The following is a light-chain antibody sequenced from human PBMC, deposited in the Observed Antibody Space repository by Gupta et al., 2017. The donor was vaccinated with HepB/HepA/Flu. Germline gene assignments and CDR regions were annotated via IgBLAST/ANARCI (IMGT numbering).Light chain of an antibody. CDR2: WAS. CDR3: QQYYSNPMYT. J-gene: IGKJ2*01. V-gene: IGKV4-1*01. Sequence: DIVMTQSPDSLAVSLGERATINCKSSQSVLYSSNNKNYLAWYQQKPGQPPKLLIYWASTRESGVPDRFSGSGYGTDXTLTISXRQAEDVAVYYCQQYYSNPMYTFGXGTKLEIK. CDR1: QSVLYSSNNKNY.